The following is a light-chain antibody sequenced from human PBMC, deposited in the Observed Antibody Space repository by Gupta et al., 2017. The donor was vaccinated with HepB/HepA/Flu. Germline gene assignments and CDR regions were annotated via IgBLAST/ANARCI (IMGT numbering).Light chain of an antibody. CDR1: QSVSSY. CDR3: QQRSNWLT. Sequence: IVLTQSPATLSLSPGERANLSCRASQSVSSYLAWYQQKPGQAPRLLIYDASNRATGIPARCSGSGSGTDFTLTISSLEPEDFAVYYCQQRSNWLTFGGGTKVEIK. J-gene: IGKJ4*01. V-gene: IGKV3-11*01. CDR2: DAS.